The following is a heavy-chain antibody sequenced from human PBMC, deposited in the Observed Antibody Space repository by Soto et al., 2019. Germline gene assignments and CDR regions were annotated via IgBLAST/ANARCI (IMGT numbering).Heavy chain of an antibody. CDR1: GYSFTSYW. J-gene: IGHJ5*02. Sequence: GESLKISCNGSGYSFTSYWIGWARQMPGKGLEWMGIIYPGDSDTRYSPSFQGQVTISADKSISTAYLQWSSLKASDTAMYYCARSRPRYDYGEHNWFDPWGQGTLVTVSS. V-gene: IGHV5-51*01. CDR2: IYPGDSDT. CDR3: ARSRPRYDYGEHNWFDP. D-gene: IGHD4-17*01.